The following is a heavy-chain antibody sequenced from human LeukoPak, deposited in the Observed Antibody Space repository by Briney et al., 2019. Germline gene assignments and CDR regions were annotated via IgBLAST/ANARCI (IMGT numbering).Heavy chain of an antibody. CDR3: ARGYDSSGYYPVAFDI. CDR2: IIGSGGST. CDR1: GFTLSSYA. J-gene: IGHJ3*02. Sequence: PGGSLRLSCAASGFTLSSYAMSWVRQAPGKGLEWVSAIIGSGGSTYYADSVKGRFTISRDNSKNTPDLQMNSLRAEDTAAYYCARGYDSSGYYPVAFDIWGQGTMVTVSS. V-gene: IGHV3-23*01. D-gene: IGHD3-22*01.